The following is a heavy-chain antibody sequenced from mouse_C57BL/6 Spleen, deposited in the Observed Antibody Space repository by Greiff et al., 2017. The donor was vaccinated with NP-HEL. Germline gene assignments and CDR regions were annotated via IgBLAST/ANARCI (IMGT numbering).Heavy chain of an antibody. CDR1: GYAFSSSW. Sequence: QVQLQQSGPELVKPGASVKISCKASGYAFSSSWMNWVKQRPGKGLEWIGRIYPGDGDTNYNGKFKGKATLTADKSSSTAYMQLSSLTSEDSAVYFCARGLGDYYFDYWGQGTTLTVSS. V-gene: IGHV1-82*01. D-gene: IGHD3-3*01. J-gene: IGHJ2*01. CDR2: IYPGDGDT. CDR3: ARGLGDYYFDY.